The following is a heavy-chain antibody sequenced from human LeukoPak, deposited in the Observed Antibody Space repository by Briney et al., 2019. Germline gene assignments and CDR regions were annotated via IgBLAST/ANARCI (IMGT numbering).Heavy chain of an antibody. CDR3: ARWACSGGSCYINYYGMDV. V-gene: IGHV1-18*01. J-gene: IGHJ6*02. CDR2: ISAYNGNT. D-gene: IGHD2-15*01. Sequence: ASVKLSCKASVYTFTSYGISWVRQAPGQGLEWMGWISAYNGNTNYAQKLQGRVTMTTDTSTSTAYMELRSLRSDDTAVYYCARWACSGGSCYINYYGMDVWGQGTTVTVSS. CDR1: VYTFTSYG.